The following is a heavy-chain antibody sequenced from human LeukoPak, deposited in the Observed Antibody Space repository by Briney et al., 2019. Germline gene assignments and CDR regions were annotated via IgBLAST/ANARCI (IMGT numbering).Heavy chain of an antibody. J-gene: IGHJ4*02. CDR1: GGSISNYD. CDR3: ARTSRDGYNSKGNYFDY. D-gene: IGHD5-24*01. Sequence: SETLSLTCTVSGGSISNYDWSWIRQPPGKGLEWIGYIDYSGSTNYNPSLKSRVTISVDTSKNQFSLNLSSLAAADTAVYYCARTSRDGYNSKGNYFDYWAQGTLVTVSS. CDR2: IDYSGST. V-gene: IGHV4-59*01.